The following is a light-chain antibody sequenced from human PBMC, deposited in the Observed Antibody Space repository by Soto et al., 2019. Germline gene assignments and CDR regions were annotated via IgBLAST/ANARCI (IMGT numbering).Light chain of an antibody. CDR2: SDF. Sequence: QSVLTQPPSVSGAPGQTVTISCTGSSSNFGAGLSVHWYQQLPGTAPKLLIYSDFNRPSGVPARFSASKSGTSASLPITGLLVDEEADYYYHPYHNSRRVGVFGGGTKLTVL. J-gene: IGLJ3*02. V-gene: IGLV1-40*01. CDR3: HPYHNSRRVGV. CDR1: SSNFGAGLS.